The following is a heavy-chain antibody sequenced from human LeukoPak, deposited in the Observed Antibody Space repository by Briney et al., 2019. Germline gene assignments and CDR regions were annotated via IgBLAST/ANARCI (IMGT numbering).Heavy chain of an antibody. CDR3: AKEYHDILTGYQTTFDC. V-gene: IGHV3-23*01. Sequence: GGSLRLSCAASGFTFSTDAMSWVRQAPGKGLEWVSAISDNGAYMYYADSVKGRFTTSRDNSKNMVYLQMNSLRAEDTATYYCAKEYHDILTGYQTTFDCWGQGTPVTVSS. CDR2: ISDNGAYM. J-gene: IGHJ4*02. D-gene: IGHD3-9*01. CDR1: GFTFSTDA.